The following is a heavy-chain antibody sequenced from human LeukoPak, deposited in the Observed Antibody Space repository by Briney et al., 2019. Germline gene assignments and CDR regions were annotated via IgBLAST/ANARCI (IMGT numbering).Heavy chain of an antibody. D-gene: IGHD3-16*01. CDR3: ARVRGDFETD. V-gene: IGHV4-59*01. J-gene: IGHJ1*01. CDR2: RYYSGST. Sequence: PSETLSLTCSVSGGSISSYYWTWIRQPPGKGLEWIGYRYYSGSTTYNPSLKNRVTISVDTSKSQFSLKLISVTAADTAIYYCARVRGDFETDWGQGTLVNVSS. CDR1: GGSISSYY.